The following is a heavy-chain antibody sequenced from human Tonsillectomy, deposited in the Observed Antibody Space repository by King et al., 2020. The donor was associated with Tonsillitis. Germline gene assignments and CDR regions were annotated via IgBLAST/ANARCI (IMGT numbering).Heavy chain of an antibody. CDR1: GYTFTGYY. Sequence: QLVQSGAEVKKPGASVKVSCKASGYTFTGYYIHWVRQAPGQGLEWMGWINPNSGGTNYAQKFQGRVTMTRDTSISIAYMELSRLRSDDTAVYYCARELGCSSTSCYSKWFDPWGQGTLVTVSS. CDR2: INPNSGGT. J-gene: IGHJ5*02. V-gene: IGHV1-2*02. D-gene: IGHD2-2*01. CDR3: ARELGCSSTSCYSKWFDP.